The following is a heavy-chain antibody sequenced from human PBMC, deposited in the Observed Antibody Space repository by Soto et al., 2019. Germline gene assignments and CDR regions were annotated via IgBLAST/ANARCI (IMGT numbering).Heavy chain of an antibody. Sequence: WIWIRQPPGKGLEWIGYIFYTGTATYSPSLKSRVTMSVDRSKSQFSLRLSSVTAADTAVYYCARVPTIFGVDHFDYWGQGTLVTVSS. CDR3: ARVPTIFGVDHFDY. V-gene: IGHV4-59*01. CDR2: IFYTGTA. D-gene: IGHD3-3*01. J-gene: IGHJ4*02.